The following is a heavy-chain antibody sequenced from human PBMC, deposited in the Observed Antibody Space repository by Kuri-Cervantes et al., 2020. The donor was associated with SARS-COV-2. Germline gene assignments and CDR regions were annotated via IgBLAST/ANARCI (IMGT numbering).Heavy chain of an antibody. J-gene: IGHJ4*02. Sequence: GGSLRLSCAASGFTFRNAWMNWVRQAPGKGLEWVGRIKSKNDGGTTDYAAPVKGRFTISRDDSKNTLYLQMNSLKTEDTAVYYCTTLRGSRYWGQGTLVTVSS. D-gene: IGHD5-12*01. CDR3: TTLRGSRY. V-gene: IGHV3-15*07. CDR1: GFTFRNAW. CDR2: IKSKNDGGTT.